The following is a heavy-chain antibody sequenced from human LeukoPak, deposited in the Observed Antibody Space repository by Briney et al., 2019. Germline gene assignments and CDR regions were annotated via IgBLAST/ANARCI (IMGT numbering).Heavy chain of an antibody. CDR1: GYTFTGYY. Sequence: ASVKVSCKASGYTFTGYYMHWVRQAPGQGLEWMGWINPNSGGTNYAQKFQGRVTMTRDTSISTAYMELSSLRSEDTAVYYCARDQGYYDSSGYCDYWGQGTLVTVSS. J-gene: IGHJ4*02. V-gene: IGHV1-2*02. D-gene: IGHD3-22*01. CDR2: INPNSGGT. CDR3: ARDQGYYDSSGYCDY.